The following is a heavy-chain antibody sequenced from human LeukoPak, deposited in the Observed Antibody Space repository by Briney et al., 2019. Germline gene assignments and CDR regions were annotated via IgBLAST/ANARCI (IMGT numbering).Heavy chain of an antibody. V-gene: IGHV4-59*12. J-gene: IGHJ4*02. CDR3: AGRGYTLNY. CDR1: GGSISGYY. CDR2: IYYSGGT. D-gene: IGHD1-1*01. Sequence: SETLSLTCTVSGGSISGYYCSWIRQPPRKRLEWIGYIYYSGGTNYNPSLKSRVTMSVDTSKNQFSLKLTSVTAADTAVYYCAGRGYTLNYWGQGTLVTVSS.